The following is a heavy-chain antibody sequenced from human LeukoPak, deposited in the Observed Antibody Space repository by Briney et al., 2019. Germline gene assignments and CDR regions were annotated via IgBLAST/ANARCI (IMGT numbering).Heavy chain of an antibody. CDR2: IYYSGST. Sequence: SETLSLTCTVSGYSISSGYYWGWIRQPPGKGLEWIGSIYYSGSTYYNPSLKSRVTISVDTSKNQFSLKLSSVTAADTAVYYCARVKGVIVLYYFDYWGQGTLVTVSS. D-gene: IGHD3-16*02. CDR3: ARVKGVIVLYYFDY. CDR1: GYSISSGYY. V-gene: IGHV4-38-2*02. J-gene: IGHJ4*02.